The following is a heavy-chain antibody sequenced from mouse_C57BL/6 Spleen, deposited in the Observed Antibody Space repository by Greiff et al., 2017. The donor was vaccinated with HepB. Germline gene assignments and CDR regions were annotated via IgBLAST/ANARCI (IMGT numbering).Heavy chain of an antibody. D-gene: IGHD3-3*01. V-gene: IGHV1-26*01. CDR1: GYTFTDYY. J-gene: IGHJ3*01. CDR3: ARSRAYAPFAY. CDR2: INPNNGGT. Sequence: EVQLQQSGPELVKPGASVKISCKASGYTFTDYYMNWVKQSHGKSLEWIGDINPNNGGTSYNQKFKGKATLTVDKSSSTAYMELRSLTSADSAVYYCARSRAYAPFAYWGQGTLVTVSA.